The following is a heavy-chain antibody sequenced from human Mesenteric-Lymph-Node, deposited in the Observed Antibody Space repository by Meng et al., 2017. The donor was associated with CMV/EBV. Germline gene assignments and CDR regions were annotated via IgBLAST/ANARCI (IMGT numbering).Heavy chain of an antibody. CDR2: ISHDGSNK. CDR3: AKDKEGATGY. J-gene: IGHJ4*02. CDR1: GFTFSSYV. Sequence: LCCGGSGFTFSSYVMHWVHQAPGKGLEWVASISHDGSNKYYVDSMKGRFTISRDNSKNTLYLQMNSLRAEDTAVYYCAKDKEGATGYWGQGTLVTVSS. V-gene: IGHV3-30-3*01. D-gene: IGHD1-26*01.